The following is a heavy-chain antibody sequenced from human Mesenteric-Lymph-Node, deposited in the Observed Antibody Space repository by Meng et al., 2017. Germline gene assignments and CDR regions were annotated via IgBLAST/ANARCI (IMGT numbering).Heavy chain of an antibody. CDR3: AKVPDIMSSGWYYFDY. CDR1: GFTFSSYA. CDR2: ISYDGSNK. Sequence: GESLKISCTASGFTFSSYAMHWVRQAPGKGLEWVAVISYDGSNKYYADSVKGRFTISRDNSKNTLYLQMNSLRAEDTAVYYCAKVPDIMSSGWYYFDYWGQGTRVTGSS. V-gene: IGHV3-30*07. J-gene: IGHJ4*02. D-gene: IGHD6-19*01.